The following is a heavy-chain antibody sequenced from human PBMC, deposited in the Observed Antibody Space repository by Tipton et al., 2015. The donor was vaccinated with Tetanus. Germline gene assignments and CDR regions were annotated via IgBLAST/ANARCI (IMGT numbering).Heavy chain of an antibody. CDR1: GGSISNYY. Sequence: TLSLTCTVSGGSISNYYWSWIRQPPGKGLEWIGYIYYSGSTNYNPSLKSRVTISVDTSKNQFSLKLNSVTAADTAVYYCARVSMSSSGYDKEKTYYYYGMDVWGQGTTVTVSS. J-gene: IGHJ6*02. CDR3: ARVSMSSSGYDKEKTYYYYGMDV. CDR2: IYYSGST. D-gene: IGHD5-12*01. V-gene: IGHV4-59*01.